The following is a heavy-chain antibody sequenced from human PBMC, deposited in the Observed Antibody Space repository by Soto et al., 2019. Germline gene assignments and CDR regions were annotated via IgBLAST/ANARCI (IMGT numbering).Heavy chain of an antibody. CDR1: GTSFSGYY. D-gene: IGHD3-3*01. CDR2: INHSGST. Sequence: QVQLQQWGAGLLKPSETLSLTCAVSGTSFSGYYWSWIRQPPEKGLEWIGEINHSGSTNYNPSLKSRLTISVDISNNQFSLKLNSVTAADTAFYYCACLYSDSWSGYSSTTFDYWGQGTLVTVSS. V-gene: IGHV4-34*01. J-gene: IGHJ4*02. CDR3: ACLYSDSWSGYSSTTFDY.